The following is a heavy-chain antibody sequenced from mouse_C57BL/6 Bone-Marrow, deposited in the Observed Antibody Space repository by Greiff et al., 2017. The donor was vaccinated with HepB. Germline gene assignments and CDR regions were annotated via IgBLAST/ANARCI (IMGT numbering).Heavy chain of an antibody. V-gene: IGHV1-50*01. J-gene: IGHJ4*01. CDR2: IDPSDSYT. CDR1: GYTFTSYW. Sequence: VKLQQPGAELVKPGASVKLSCKASGYTFTSYWMQWVKQRPGQGLEWIGEIDPSDSYTNYNQKFKGKATLTVDTSSSTAYMQLSSLTSEDSAVYYCARQLRLHYYYAMDYWGQGTSVTVAS. CDR3: ARQLRLHYYYAMDY. D-gene: IGHD3-2*02.